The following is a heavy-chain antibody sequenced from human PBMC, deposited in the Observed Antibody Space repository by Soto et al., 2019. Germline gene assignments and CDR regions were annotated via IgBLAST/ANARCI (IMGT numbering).Heavy chain of an antibody. D-gene: IGHD2-2*01. CDR2: INPNSGGT. CDR3: ARELFVVVTAASVTLNYGMDV. V-gene: IGHV1-2*02. J-gene: IGHJ6*02. CDR1: GYTFTVYY. Sequence: GASVKVSCKASGYTFTVYYMHWVRQAPGQGLEWMGWINPNSGGTNYAQKFKGTVTMTRYTCISTAYFELSRLRSDDTAVYYCARELFVVVTAASVTLNYGMDVWGQGTTVTVSS.